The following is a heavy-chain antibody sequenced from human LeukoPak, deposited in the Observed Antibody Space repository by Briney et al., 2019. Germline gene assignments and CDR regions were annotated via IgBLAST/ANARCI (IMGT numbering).Heavy chain of an antibody. Sequence: SETLSLTCTVSAGSISSYYWSWIRQPAGKGLEWIGRIYTSGSTNYNPSLKSRVTMSVDTSKNQFSLKLSSVTAADTAVYYCARDRDDFWSGYFDYWGQGTLVTVSS. J-gene: IGHJ4*02. CDR1: AGSISSYY. V-gene: IGHV4-4*07. CDR3: ARDRDDFWSGYFDY. D-gene: IGHD3-3*01. CDR2: IYTSGST.